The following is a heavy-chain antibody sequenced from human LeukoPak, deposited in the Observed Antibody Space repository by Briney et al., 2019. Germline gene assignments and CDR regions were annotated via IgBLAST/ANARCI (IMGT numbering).Heavy chain of an antibody. CDR1: GFTFDDYA. V-gene: IGHV3-9*01. CDR2: ISWDSSSR. CDR3: ARGVFYYGSGSYSPSYFDY. J-gene: IGHJ4*02. D-gene: IGHD3-10*01. Sequence: GGSLRLSCAASGFTFDDYAMHWVRQAPGKGLEWVSSISWDSSSRGYADSVMGRFTISRDNAKNSLYLQMNSLRAEDTALYHCARGVFYYGSGSYSPSYFDYWGQGTLVTVSS.